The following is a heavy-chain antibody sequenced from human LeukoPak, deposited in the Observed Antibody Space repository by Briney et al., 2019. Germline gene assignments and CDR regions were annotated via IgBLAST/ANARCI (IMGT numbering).Heavy chain of an antibody. J-gene: IGHJ5*02. V-gene: IGHV1-2*02. CDR2: INLNNGDI. CDR1: GYSFTDYY. D-gene: IGHD2-21*01. Sequence: GASVKVSCKASGYSFTDYYMHWVRQAPGQGLEWMGWINLNNGDIKSAQKFQGRVTMTRDTSITTVYMGVSWLTSDDTAIYYCARADRLHGGPYLIGPWGQGTLVTVSS. CDR3: ARADRLHGGPYLIGP.